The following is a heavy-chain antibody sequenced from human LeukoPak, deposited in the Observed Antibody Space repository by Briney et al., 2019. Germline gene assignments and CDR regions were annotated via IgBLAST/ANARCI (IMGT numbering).Heavy chain of an antibody. CDR3: ATWGATHHYFDS. V-gene: IGHV4-4*07. J-gene: IGHJ4*02. CDR1: GGSMSNYY. Sequence: PSETLSLTCTVSGGSMSNYYWSWIRQPAGKGLEWIGRIYTSGSTNYNPSLKSRVTMSVDTSKNQFSLKLSSVTAADTAVYYCATWGATHHYFDSWGRGTLVTVSS. D-gene: IGHD1-26*01. CDR2: IYTSGST.